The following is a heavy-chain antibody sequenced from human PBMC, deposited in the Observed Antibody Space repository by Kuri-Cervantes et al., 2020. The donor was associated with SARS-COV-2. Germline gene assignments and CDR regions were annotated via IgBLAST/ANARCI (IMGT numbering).Heavy chain of an antibody. Sequence: ASVKVSCKVSGYTLTELSMHWVRQAPGKGLEWMGGFDPEDGETIYAQKFQGRVTMTEDTSIDTAYMELSSLRSDDTAVYYCARDPMVTRADAFDIWGQGTMVTVSS. CDR3: ARDPMVTRADAFDI. J-gene: IGHJ3*02. D-gene: IGHD5-18*01. CDR2: FDPEDGET. CDR1: GYTLTELS. V-gene: IGHV1-24*01.